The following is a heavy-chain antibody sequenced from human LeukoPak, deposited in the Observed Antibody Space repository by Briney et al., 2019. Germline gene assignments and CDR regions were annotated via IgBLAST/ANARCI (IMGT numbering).Heavy chain of an antibody. CDR3: ARDYGDYSSGC. CDR1: GGSISGYY. V-gene: IGHV4-4*07. CDR2: IYTNGST. Sequence: PSETLSLTCIVSGGSISGYYWSWIRQPAGKGLEWIGRIYTNGSTNYNPSLKSRVTMSLDTSKNQFSLKLNSVTAADTAVCYCARDYGDYSSGCWGQGTLVSVSS. J-gene: IGHJ4*02. D-gene: IGHD4-17*01.